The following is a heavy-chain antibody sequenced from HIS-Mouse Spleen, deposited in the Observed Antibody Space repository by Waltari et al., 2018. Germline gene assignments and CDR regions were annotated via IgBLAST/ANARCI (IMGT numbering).Heavy chain of an antibody. CDR2: IISSSSYI. CDR1: GFTFSSYS. Sequence: CAASGFTFSSYSMNWVRQAPGKGLEWVSSIISSSSYIYYADSVKGRFTISRDNAKNSLYLQMNSLRAEDTAVYYCARDRDSSSWYAFDIWGQGTMVTVSS. CDR3: ARDRDSSSWYAFDI. D-gene: IGHD6-13*01. V-gene: IGHV3-21*01. J-gene: IGHJ3*02.